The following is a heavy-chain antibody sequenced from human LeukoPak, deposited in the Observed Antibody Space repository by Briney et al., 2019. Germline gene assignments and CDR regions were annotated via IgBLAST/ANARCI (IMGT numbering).Heavy chain of an antibody. CDR2: IRYDGSNK. V-gene: IGHV3-30*02. CDR3: ARTSSGYEDLDY. Sequence: GGSLRLSCAASGFTFSSYGMHWVRQAPGKGLEWVAFIRYDGSNKYYADSVKGRFTISRDNSKNTLYLQMNSLKAEDTAVYYCARTSSGYEDLDYWGQGTLVTVSS. CDR1: GFTFSSYG. D-gene: IGHD5-12*01. J-gene: IGHJ4*02.